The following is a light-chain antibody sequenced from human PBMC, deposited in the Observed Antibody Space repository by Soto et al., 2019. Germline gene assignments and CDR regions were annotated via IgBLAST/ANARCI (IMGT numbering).Light chain of an antibody. CDR2: GAS. Sequence: EIVMTQSPATLSVSPGERATLSCRASQSVSFNLAWYQQKPGQAPRLLIYGASTRATGIPARFSGSGSGTEFTLTVGSLQSEDLAVYYCQQYNNWPPLTFGGGTKVAIK. V-gene: IGKV3-15*01. J-gene: IGKJ4*01. CDR1: QSVSFN. CDR3: QQYNNWPPLT.